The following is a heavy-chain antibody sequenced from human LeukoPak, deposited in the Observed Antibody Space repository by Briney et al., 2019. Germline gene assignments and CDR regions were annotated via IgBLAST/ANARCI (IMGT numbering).Heavy chain of an antibody. CDR2: IKNDGSEI. Sequence: GGSLRPSCAASGFVFRNYFMSWVRQAPGKGLEWVASIKNDGSEIYYVDSVRGRYTISRDNTKNSLYLQMSSLRAEDTAVYYCATDRGWRTSGYYLYYFEYWGQGTLVTFSS. V-gene: IGHV3-7*01. J-gene: IGHJ4*02. D-gene: IGHD3-3*01. CDR1: GFVFRNYF. CDR3: ATDRGWRTSGYYLYYFEY.